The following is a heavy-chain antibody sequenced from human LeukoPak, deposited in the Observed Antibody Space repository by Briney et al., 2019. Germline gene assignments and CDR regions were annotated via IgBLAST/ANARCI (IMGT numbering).Heavy chain of an antibody. Sequence: TGGSLRLSCAASGFTFSSYSMNWVRQAPGKGLEWVSYISSSSSTIYYADSVKGRFTISRGNAKNSLYLQMNSLRAEDTAVYYCAREDYYGSGSYQGWGQGTLVTVSS. D-gene: IGHD3-10*01. CDR2: ISSSSSTI. CDR3: AREDYYGSGSYQG. J-gene: IGHJ4*02. CDR1: GFTFSSYS. V-gene: IGHV3-48*01.